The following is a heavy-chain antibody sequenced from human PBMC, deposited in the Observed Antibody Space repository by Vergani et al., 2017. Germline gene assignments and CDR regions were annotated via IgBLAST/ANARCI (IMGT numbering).Heavy chain of an antibody. J-gene: IGHJ4*02. Sequence: EVQLLESGGGLVQPGGSLRLSCAASGFTFSSYAMSWVRQATGKGLEWVSAISGSGGSTYYADSVKGRFTISRDNSKNTLYLQMNSLRAEDTAVYYCANIGVEVATISDYWGQGTLVTVSS. D-gene: IGHD5-24*01. CDR2: ISGSGGST. CDR3: ANIGVEVATISDY. V-gene: IGHV3-23*01. CDR1: GFTFSSYA.